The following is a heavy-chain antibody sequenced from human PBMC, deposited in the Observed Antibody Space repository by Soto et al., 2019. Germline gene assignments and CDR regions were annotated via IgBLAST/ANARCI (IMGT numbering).Heavy chain of an antibody. CDR2: ISSSSSYI. V-gene: IGHV3-21*01. Sequence: PGGSLRLSCAASGFTFSSYSMNWVRQAPGKGLEWVSSISSSSSYIWYADSVKGRFTISRDNAKNSLSLQMSSLRAEDTAVYYCARDKGLAVAGPLDYCGLGTLVPVSS. CDR3: ARDKGLAVAGPLDY. CDR1: GFTFSSYS. J-gene: IGHJ4*02. D-gene: IGHD6-19*01.